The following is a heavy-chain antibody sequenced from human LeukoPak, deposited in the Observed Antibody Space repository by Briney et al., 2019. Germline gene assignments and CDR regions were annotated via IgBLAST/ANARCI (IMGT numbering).Heavy chain of an antibody. CDR2: IYYSGST. CDR1: GGSISSGDYY. D-gene: IGHD3-10*01. CDR3: ARQATVGRTGGLFDY. V-gene: IGHV4-39*01. J-gene: IGHJ4*02. Sequence: SETLSLTCTVSGGSISSGDYYWSWIRQPPGKGLEWIGSIYYSGSTYYNPSLKSRVTISVDTSKNQFSLKLSSVTAADTAVYYCARQATVGRTGGLFDYWGQGTLVTVSS.